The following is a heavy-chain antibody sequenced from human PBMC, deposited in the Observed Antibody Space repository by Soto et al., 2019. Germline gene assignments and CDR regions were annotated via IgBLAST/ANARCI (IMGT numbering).Heavy chain of an antibody. CDR2: VYYSGST. CDR3: ARSRSYYYYYYMDV. Sequence: PSETLSLTCTVSGGSVSSSSYYWGWVRQPPGKGLEWIGYVYYSGSTNYNPSLKSRVTISVDTSKNQFSLKLSSVTAADTAVYYCARSRSYYYYYYMDVWGKGTTVTVSS. J-gene: IGHJ6*03. CDR1: GGSVSSSSYY. V-gene: IGHV4-61*01.